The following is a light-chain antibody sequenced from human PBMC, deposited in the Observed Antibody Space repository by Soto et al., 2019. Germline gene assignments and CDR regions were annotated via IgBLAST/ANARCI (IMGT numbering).Light chain of an antibody. V-gene: IGKV1-12*01. CDR1: QGINNW. CDR2: AVS. CDR3: QQSYIAPLT. Sequence: DIQMTQSPSSVSASVGDRVTITFRASQGINNWLAWYQQKPGKAPELLIYAVSYLQSGVPSRFSGSGSGTDFTLTISSLQPEDFATYYCQQSYIAPLTFGGGTKV. J-gene: IGKJ4*01.